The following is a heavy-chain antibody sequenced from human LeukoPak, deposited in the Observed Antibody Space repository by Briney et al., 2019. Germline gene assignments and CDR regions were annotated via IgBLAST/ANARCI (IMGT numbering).Heavy chain of an antibody. J-gene: IGHJ5*02. D-gene: IGHD2-15*01. CDR1: GFTFSTYG. CDR2: IWYDGSNK. CDR3: AKEYCSGGGCYLPPLGP. V-gene: IGHV3-33*06. Sequence: GGPLRLSCAASGFTFSTYGMHWLRQAPGKGPEWWADIWYDGSNKYYADSVKGRFIISRDNSKKTLYLQMNSLRAEDTAVYYCAKEYCSGGGCYLPPLGPWGQGTLVTVSS.